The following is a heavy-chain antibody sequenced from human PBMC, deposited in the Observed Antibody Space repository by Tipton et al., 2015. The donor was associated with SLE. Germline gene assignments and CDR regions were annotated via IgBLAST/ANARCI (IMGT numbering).Heavy chain of an antibody. D-gene: IGHD6-13*01. J-gene: IGHJ3*02. CDR3: ASGSSSWYGGFDI. V-gene: IGHV4-34*01. CDR1: GGPFSGYY. Sequence: AGLVKPSETLSLTCAVYGGPFSGYYWSWIRQPPGKGLEWIGEINHSGSTNYNPSLKSRVTISIETSKNQFSLKLTSVTAADTAVYYCASGSSSWYGGFDIWGQGTMVTVSS. CDR2: INHSGST.